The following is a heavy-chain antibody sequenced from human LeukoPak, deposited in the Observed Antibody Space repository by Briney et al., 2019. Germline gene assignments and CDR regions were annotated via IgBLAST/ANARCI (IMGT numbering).Heavy chain of an antibody. V-gene: IGHV4-39*07. J-gene: IGHJ6*03. Sequence: SQTLSLTCTVSGGSISSSTYYWSWIRQPPGKGLEWIGEINHSGSTNYNPSVKSRVTISVDTSKNQFSLKLSSVTAADTAVYYCARIASYYYYYYMDVWGKGTTVTVSS. CDR2: INHSGST. CDR3: ARIASYYYYYYMDV. CDR1: GGSISSSTYY.